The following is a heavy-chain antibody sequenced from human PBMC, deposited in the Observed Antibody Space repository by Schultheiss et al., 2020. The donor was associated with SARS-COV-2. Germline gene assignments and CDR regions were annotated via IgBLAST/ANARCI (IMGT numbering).Heavy chain of an antibody. CDR1: GFTFSSYA. Sequence: GSLKISCAASGFTFSSYAMSWVRQAPGKGLEWVSAISGSGGSTYYADSVKGRFTISRDNSKNTLYLQMNSLRAEDTAVYYCAKDRATTGTSSALDYYYYGMDVWGQGTTVTVSS. CDR2: ISGSGGST. V-gene: IGHV3-23*01. J-gene: IGHJ6*02. CDR3: AKDRATTGTSSALDYYYYGMDV. D-gene: IGHD1-1*01.